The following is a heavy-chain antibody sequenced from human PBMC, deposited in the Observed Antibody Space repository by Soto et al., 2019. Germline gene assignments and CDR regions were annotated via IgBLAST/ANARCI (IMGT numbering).Heavy chain of an antibody. CDR1: GFTVSSNY. V-gene: IGHV3-66*01. CDR2: IYSGGST. D-gene: IGHD4-17*01. CDR3: AREMSFDYGDYGGYYGMDV. J-gene: IGHJ6*02. Sequence: EVQLVESGGGLVQPGGSPRLSCAASGFTVSSNYMSWVRQAPGKGLEWVSVIYSGGSTYYADSVKGRFTISRDNSKNTLYLQMNSLRAEDTAVYYCAREMSFDYGDYGGYYGMDVWGQGTTVTVSS.